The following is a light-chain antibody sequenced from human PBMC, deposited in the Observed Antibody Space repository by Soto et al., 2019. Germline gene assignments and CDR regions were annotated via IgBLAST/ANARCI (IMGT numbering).Light chain of an antibody. V-gene: IGKV1-33*01. Sequence: DIQMTQSPSFLSASVGDRVTITCQASQDISNYLNWYQQKPGKAPKLLIYDASNLETGVPSRFSGSRSGTDFTFTISSLQPEDIAAYYYQQYDNLPYTFGQGTKLEIK. J-gene: IGKJ2*01. CDR1: QDISNY. CDR3: QQYDNLPYT. CDR2: DAS.